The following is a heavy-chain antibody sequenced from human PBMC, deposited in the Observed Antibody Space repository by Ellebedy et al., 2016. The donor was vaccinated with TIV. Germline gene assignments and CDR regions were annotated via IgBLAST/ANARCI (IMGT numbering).Heavy chain of an antibody. CDR2: INPNSGGT. CDR1: GYTFTGYY. V-gene: IGHV1-2*04. J-gene: IGHJ6*02. CDR3: ARGVEMASIDYDGDENYYYYGMDV. Sequence: AASVKVSCKASGYTFTGYYMHWVRQAPGQGLEWMGWINPNSGGTNYAQKFQGWVTMTRDTSISTAYMELSRLRSEDTAVYYCARGVEMASIDYDGDENYYYYGMDVWGQGTTVTVSS. D-gene: IGHD5-24*01.